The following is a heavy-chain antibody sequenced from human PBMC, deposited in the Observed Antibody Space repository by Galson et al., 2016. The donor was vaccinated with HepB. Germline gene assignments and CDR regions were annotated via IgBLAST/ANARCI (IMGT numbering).Heavy chain of an antibody. J-gene: IGHJ4*02. CDR3: AKRHEYCPPVGCSVDY. D-gene: IGHD2/OR15-2a*01. CDR1: GFTFSNYG. CDR2: DSMDGRRK. V-gene: IGHV3-30*18. Sequence: SLRLSCAASGFTFSNYGMHWVRQAPRKGLEWVAADSMDGRRKFYADSVKGRFTISRDNSNNMLFLQMDSLRPDETAVYYCAKRHEYCPPVGCSVDYWGQGTLVSVSS.